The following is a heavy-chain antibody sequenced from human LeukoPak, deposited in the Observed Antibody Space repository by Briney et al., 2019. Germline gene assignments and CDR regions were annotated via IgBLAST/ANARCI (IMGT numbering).Heavy chain of an antibody. CDR1: GYTFTSYA. D-gene: IGHD6-13*01. J-gene: IGHJ1*01. CDR2: INAGNGNT. CDR3: ARAGSSSWFPHGEYFQH. Sequence: ASVKVSFKASGYTFTSYAMHWVRQAPGQRLEWMGWINAGNGNTKYSQKFQGRVTITRDTSASTAYMELSSLRSEDTAVYYCARAGSSSWFPHGEYFQHWGQGTLVTVSS. V-gene: IGHV1-3*01.